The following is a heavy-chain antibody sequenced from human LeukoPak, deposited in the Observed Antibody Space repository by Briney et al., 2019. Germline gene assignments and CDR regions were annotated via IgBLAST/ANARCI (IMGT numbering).Heavy chain of an antibody. CDR3: ARDDYYDSSGHDY. J-gene: IGHJ4*02. V-gene: IGHV4-61*02. Sequence: PSETLSLTCTVSGGSISSSSYYWGWIRQPPGKGLEWIGRIYTSGSTNYNPSLKSRVTISVDASKNQFSLKLSSVTAADTAVYYCARDDYYDSSGHDYWGQGTLVTVSS. D-gene: IGHD3-22*01. CDR1: GGSISSSSYY. CDR2: IYTSGST.